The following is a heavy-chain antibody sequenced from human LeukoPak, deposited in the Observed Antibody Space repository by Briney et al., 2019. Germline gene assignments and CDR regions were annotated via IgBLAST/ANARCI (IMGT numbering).Heavy chain of an antibody. D-gene: IGHD3-3*01. CDR2: ISAYNGNT. J-gene: IGHJ6*03. CDR3: ARDGPPPTYYDFWSGYYKNYYYMDV. V-gene: IGHV1-18*01. CDR1: GYTFTSYG. Sequence: GASVKVSCKASGYTFTSYGISWVRQAPGQGLEWMGWISAYNGNTNYAQKLQGRVTMTTDTSTSTAYMELRSLRSDDTAVYYCARDGPPPTYYDFWSGYYKNYYYMDVWGKGTTVTVSS.